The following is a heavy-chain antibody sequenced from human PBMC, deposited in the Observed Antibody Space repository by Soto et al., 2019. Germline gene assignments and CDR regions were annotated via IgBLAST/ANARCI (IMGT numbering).Heavy chain of an antibody. CDR3: ARENSRISPRLFQH. Sequence: PXGSLRLSCLAAGFIFSDYAMHWARQAPGKGLEWVALISPAGTNQYYADSAKGRFTISRNNSKNTLYLQMNSLRPEDTGLYYCARENSRISPRLFQHWGHGTLVTVSS. CDR1: GFIFSDYA. CDR2: ISPAGTNQ. D-gene: IGHD6-6*01. V-gene: IGHV3-30-3*01. J-gene: IGHJ1*01.